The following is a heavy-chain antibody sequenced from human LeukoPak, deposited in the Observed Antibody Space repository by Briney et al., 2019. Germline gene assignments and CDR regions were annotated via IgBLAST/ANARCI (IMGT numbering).Heavy chain of an antibody. CDR1: GFTFSHYG. CDR3: AKDAQRGFDYSNSLDN. Sequence: GTSLRLSCATSGFTFSHYGMHWVCQAPGKGLEWVAVIWSDGSNRYYGDPVKGRFTISRDNFQRTVYLQMNSLRAEDTAVYYCAKDAQRGFDYSNSLDNWGQGTLVTVSS. J-gene: IGHJ4*02. CDR2: IWSDGSNR. V-gene: IGHV3-33*06. D-gene: IGHD4-11*01.